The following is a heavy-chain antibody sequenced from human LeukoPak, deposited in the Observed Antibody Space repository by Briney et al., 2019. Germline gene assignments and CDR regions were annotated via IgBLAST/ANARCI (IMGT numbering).Heavy chain of an antibody. Sequence: GGSPRLSCAASGFTPRSYSMKWGCQTPGKGRGRVSYISSSSSTIYYADSVKGRFTISRDNAKNSLYLQMNSLRAEDTAVYYCARDKIVATWRAFDIWGQGTMVTVSS. V-gene: IGHV3-48*01. CDR2: ISSSSSTI. CDR1: GFTPRSYS. CDR3: ARDKIVATWRAFDI. J-gene: IGHJ3*02. D-gene: IGHD5-12*01.